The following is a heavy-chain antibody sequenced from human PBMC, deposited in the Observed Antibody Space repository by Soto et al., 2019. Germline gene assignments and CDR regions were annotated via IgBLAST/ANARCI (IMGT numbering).Heavy chain of an antibody. Sequence: SLWIGWVGKMPGKGLEWMGIIYPGDSDTRYSPSFQGQVTISAGKSISTAYLQWSSLKASDTAMYYCASHTAMVTWNDYYYGMDVWGQGTTVTVSS. D-gene: IGHD5-18*01. J-gene: IGHJ6*02. CDR2: IYPGDSDT. CDR1: SLW. V-gene: IGHV5-51*01. CDR3: ASHTAMVTWNDYYYGMDV.